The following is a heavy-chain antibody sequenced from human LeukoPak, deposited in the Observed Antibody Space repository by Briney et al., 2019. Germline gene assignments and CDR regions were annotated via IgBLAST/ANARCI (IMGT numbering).Heavy chain of an antibody. D-gene: IGHD3-16*01. CDR3: ARDDAFRGVAMDV. J-gene: IGHJ6*01. Sequence: PGGSLRLSCAASGFTFSGYWMHGVRQVPGKGLVWVSRLNTDGSSTSYADSVKGRFTISRDNAMNTLYLQMNSLRAEDTAVYYCARDDAFRGVAMDVWGQGTTVTVSS. CDR2: LNTDGSST. V-gene: IGHV3-74*01. CDR1: GFTFSGYW.